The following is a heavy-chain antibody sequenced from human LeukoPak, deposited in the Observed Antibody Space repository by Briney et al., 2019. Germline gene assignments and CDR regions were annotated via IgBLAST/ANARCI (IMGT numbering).Heavy chain of an antibody. V-gene: IGHV3-73*01. CDR3: AKSGTSSWHPFDY. CDR1: GFTFSGSD. Sequence: GGSLRLSCAASGFTFSGSDMHWVRQASGKGLEWVGRIRSRVNGYATAYAAAVKGRFTISRDDSKNTLHMQMNSLRDEDTAVYYCAKSGTSSWHPFDYWGQGTLVTVSS. J-gene: IGHJ4*02. CDR2: IRSRVNGYAT. D-gene: IGHD6-13*01.